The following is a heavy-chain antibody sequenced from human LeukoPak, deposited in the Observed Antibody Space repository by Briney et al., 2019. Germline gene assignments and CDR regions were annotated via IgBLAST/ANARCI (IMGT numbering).Heavy chain of an antibody. CDR3: AKDRGYYYDSSGYYHFDY. J-gene: IGHJ4*02. D-gene: IGHD3-22*01. Sequence: GGSLRLSCAASGFTLSSYAMSWVRQGPGKGLEWVSAISVSGNTYHADSVKGRFTISRDNSKNTLYLQMNSLRAEDTAVYYCAKDRGYYYDSSGYYHFDYWGQGTLVTVSS. CDR2: ISVSGNT. V-gene: IGHV3-23*01. CDR1: GFTLSSYA.